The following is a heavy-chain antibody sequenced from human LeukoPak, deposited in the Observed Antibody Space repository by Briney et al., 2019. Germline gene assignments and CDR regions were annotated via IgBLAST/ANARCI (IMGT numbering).Heavy chain of an antibody. V-gene: IGHV3-23*01. CDR2: ISGGGDST. Sequence: GGSLRLSCAASGFTFSSYAMSWVRQAPGRGLEWVSSISGGGDSTYYADSVKGRFTISRDNSKNTLYLQMNSLRAEDTAVYYCAKAPTYQLPDPWGQGTLGTVSS. J-gene: IGHJ5*02. CDR1: GFTFSSYA. D-gene: IGHD2-2*01. CDR3: AKAPTYQLPDP.